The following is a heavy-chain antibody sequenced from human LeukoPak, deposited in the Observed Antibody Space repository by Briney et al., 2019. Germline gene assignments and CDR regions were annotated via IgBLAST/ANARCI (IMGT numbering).Heavy chain of an antibody. V-gene: IGHV3-23*01. CDR1: GFSFSNYA. Sequence: QPGGSLRLSCAVSGFSFSNYAMSWVRQFPGKGLEWVSGISGTGGNTYYADSVKGRFTISRDNSKNTLYLQMNSLRAEDTAVYYCARDHIHDYGDYGDYWGQGTLVTVSS. J-gene: IGHJ4*02. CDR2: ISGTGGNT. CDR3: ARDHIHDYGDYGDY. D-gene: IGHD4-17*01.